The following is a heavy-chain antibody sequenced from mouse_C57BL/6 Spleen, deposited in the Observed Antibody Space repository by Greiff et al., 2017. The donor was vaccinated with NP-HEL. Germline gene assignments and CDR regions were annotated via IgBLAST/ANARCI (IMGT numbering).Heavy chain of an antibody. CDR1: GYSITSGYY. CDR3: AREKGDSSGYDY. Sequence: EVKLQESGPGLVKPSQSLSLTCSVTGYSITSGYYWNWIRQFPGNKLEWMGYISYDGSNNYNPSLKNRISITRDTSKNQFFLKLNSVTTEDTATYYCAREKGDSSGYDYWGQGTTLTVSS. J-gene: IGHJ2*01. CDR2: ISYDGSN. V-gene: IGHV3-6*01. D-gene: IGHD3-2*02.